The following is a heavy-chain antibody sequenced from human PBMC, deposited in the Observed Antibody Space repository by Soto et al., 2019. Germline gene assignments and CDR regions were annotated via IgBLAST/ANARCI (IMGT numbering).Heavy chain of an antibody. CDR3: ASPLRVGGSGYYLGVEFDI. CDR2: ISSSSSTI. CDR1: GFTFSSYS. D-gene: IGHD3-22*01. V-gene: IGHV3-48*01. Sequence: EVQLVESGGGLVQPGGSLRLSCAASGFTFSSYSMNWVRQAPGKGLEWVSYISSSSSTIYYADSVKGRFTISRDNAKNSLYLQMNSLRAEDTAVYYCASPLRVGGSGYYLGVEFDIWGQRTMVTVSS. J-gene: IGHJ3*02.